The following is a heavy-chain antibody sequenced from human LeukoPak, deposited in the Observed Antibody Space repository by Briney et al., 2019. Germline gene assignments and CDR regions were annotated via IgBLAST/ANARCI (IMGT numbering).Heavy chain of an antibody. CDR1: AFSASTSY. V-gene: IGHV3-53*01. D-gene: IGHD6-13*01. CDR3: ARVPRSRWYMDV. Sequence: ASMILSCAAAAFSASTSYMWWFIQAPGGGLEWVSVIYSGGGPYYADSVKGRFTISRDNSKNTLYLQMNSVRADDTAVYYCARVPRSRWYMDVWGKGTTVTVSS. CDR2: IYSGGGP. J-gene: IGHJ6*04.